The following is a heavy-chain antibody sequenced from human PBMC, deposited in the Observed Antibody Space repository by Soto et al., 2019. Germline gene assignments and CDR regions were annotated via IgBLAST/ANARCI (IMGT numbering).Heavy chain of an antibody. V-gene: IGHV6-1*01. CDR3: ARDTPRCYYDGSQSRSCAFDI. D-gene: IGHD3-22*01. CDR1: GDSVSSNSAA. J-gene: IGHJ3*02. Sequence: QVQLQQSGPGLVKPSQTLSLTCAISGDSVSSNSAAWNWIRQSPSRGLEWLGRTYYRSKWYNDYEVSVKRRITINPDTSKNQFSLQLNSVTPEDTAVYYCARDTPRCYYDGSQSRSCAFDIWGQGTMVTVSS. CDR2: TYYRSKWYN.